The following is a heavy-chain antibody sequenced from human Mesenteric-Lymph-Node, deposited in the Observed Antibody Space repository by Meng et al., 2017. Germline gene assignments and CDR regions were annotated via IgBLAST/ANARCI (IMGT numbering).Heavy chain of an antibody. V-gene: IGHV4-59*01. D-gene: IGHD3-10*01. J-gene: IGHJ3*02. CDR1: GGSISSYY. Sequence: SETLSLTCTVSGGSISSYYWSWIRQPPEKGLEWIGYIYYSGSTNYNPTLKSRVTISVDTSKNQFSLKLSSVTAADTAVYYCAISMVRGVITSAFDIWGQGTMVTVSS. CDR2: IYYSGST. CDR3: AISMVRGVITSAFDI.